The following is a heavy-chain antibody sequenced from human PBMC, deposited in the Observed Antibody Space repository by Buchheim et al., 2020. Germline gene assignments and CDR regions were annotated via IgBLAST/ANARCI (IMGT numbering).Heavy chain of an antibody. J-gene: IGHJ4*02. Sequence: QVQLQESGPGLVKPSQTLSLTCTVSGGSISCGGYYWSWIRQHPGKGLEWIGYIYYSGSTYYNPSLKSRVTISVETSKNQFFLELSSVTAADTAVYYCARSESLWSLDVDYWGQGTL. CDR2: IYYSGST. D-gene: IGHD5-18*01. V-gene: IGHV4-31*03. CDR1: GGSISCGGYY. CDR3: ARSESLWSLDVDY.